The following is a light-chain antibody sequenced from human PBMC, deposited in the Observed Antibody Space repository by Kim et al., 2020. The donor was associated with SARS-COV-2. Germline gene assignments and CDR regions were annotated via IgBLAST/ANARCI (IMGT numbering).Light chain of an antibody. J-gene: IGKJ5*01. CDR3: QHRIT. CDR1: QGVSSY. Sequence: EIVLTQSPATLSLSPGERATLSCRASQGVSSYLAWYQQKPGQAPRLLIYDASNRATGIPARFSGSGPGTDFTLTISSLEPEDFAVYYCQHRITFGQGTRLEIK. V-gene: IGKV3D-11*01. CDR2: DAS.